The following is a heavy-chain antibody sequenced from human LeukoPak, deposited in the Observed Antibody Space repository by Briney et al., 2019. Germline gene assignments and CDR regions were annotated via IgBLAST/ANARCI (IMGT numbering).Heavy chain of an antibody. V-gene: IGHV3-21*01. Sequence: GGSLRLSCAASGFTFSSYSMNWVRQAPGKGLEWVSSISSSSSYIYYADSVKGRFTISRDNAKNSLYLQMNSLRAEDTAVYYCARGLVKCSSTSCFHPWGQGTLVTVSS. CDR2: ISSSSSYI. J-gene: IGHJ5*02. CDR1: GFTFSSYS. CDR3: ARGLVKCSSTSCFHP. D-gene: IGHD2-2*01.